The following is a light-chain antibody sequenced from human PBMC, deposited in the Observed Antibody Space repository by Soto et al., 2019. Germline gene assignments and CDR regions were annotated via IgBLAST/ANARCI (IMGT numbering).Light chain of an antibody. Sequence: DIQMTQSPSSLSASVVDRVTITCRASQSISSYLNWYQQKPGKAPKLLIYAASSLQSGVPSRFSGSGSGTDFDLTISSLHPEDFATYYCQQIYSTLAFGPGTKVHIK. CDR1: QSISSY. CDR3: QQIYSTLA. CDR2: AAS. J-gene: IGKJ3*01. V-gene: IGKV1-39*01.